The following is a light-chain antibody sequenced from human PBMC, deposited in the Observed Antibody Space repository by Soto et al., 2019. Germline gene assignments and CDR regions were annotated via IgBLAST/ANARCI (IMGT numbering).Light chain of an antibody. CDR3: QQYNNYFWT. J-gene: IGKJ1*01. Sequence: DIQMTQSPSTLSASVGDRVTITCRASQTISSWLAWYQQKPGKAPKLLIYKASSLESGVPSRFSGSGSGTEVTLNISSLQPDDFATYYCQQYNNYFWTFGQGTKVEIK. V-gene: IGKV1-5*03. CDR1: QTISSW. CDR2: KAS.